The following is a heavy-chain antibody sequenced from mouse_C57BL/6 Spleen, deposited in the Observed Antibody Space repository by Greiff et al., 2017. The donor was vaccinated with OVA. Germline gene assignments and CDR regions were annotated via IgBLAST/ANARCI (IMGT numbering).Heavy chain of an antibody. Sequence: VQLQQPGAELVKPGASVKMSCKASGYTFTSYWITWVKQRPGQGLEWIGDIYPGSGSTNYNEKFKSKATLTVDTASSTAYMQLSSLTSEDSAVYYCARYYGSSYAMDYWGQGTSVTVSS. CDR1: GYTFTSYW. D-gene: IGHD1-1*01. CDR2: IYPGSGST. V-gene: IGHV1-55*01. CDR3: ARYYGSSYAMDY. J-gene: IGHJ4*01.